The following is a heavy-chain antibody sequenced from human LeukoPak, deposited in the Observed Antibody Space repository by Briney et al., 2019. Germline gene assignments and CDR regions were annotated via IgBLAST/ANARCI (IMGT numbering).Heavy chain of an antibody. CDR1: GFTFTSSA. CDR2: IVVGSGNT. Sequence: GASVKVSCKASGFTFTSSAMQWVRQARGQRLEWIGWIVVGSGNTNYAQKFQERVTITRDMSTSTAYMELSSLRSEDTAVYYCAANFYYDSSGYSGYFDYWGQGTLVTVSS. CDR3: AANFYYDSSGYSGYFDY. V-gene: IGHV1-58*02. D-gene: IGHD3-22*01. J-gene: IGHJ4*02.